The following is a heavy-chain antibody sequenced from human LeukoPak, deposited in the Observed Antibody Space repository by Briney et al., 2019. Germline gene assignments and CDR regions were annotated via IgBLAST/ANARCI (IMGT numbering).Heavy chain of an antibody. V-gene: IGHV3-30*02. D-gene: IGHD3-10*01. CDR3: ARSIGGSYFFCDH. Sequence: GGSLRLSCAASGFTFSSYGMHWVRQAPGKGLEWVAFIRDDGSNKYYADSVKGRFTISRDNSKNTLYLQMNSLRADDTAVYHCARSIGGSYFFCDHWGQGTLVTVSS. CDR1: GFTFSSYG. CDR2: IRDDGSNK. J-gene: IGHJ4*02.